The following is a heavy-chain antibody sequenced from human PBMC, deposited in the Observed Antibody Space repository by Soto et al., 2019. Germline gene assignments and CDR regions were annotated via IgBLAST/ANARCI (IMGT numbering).Heavy chain of an antibody. CDR1: GFTFSNAW. J-gene: IGHJ4*02. D-gene: IGHD3-22*01. V-gene: IGHV3-15*01. Sequence: GGSLRLSCAASGFTFSNAWMSWVRQAPGKGLEWVGRIKSKTDGGTTDYAAPVKGRFTISRDDSKNTLYLQMNSLKTEDTAVYYCTTVPSAPATYYYDSSAPGGYWGQGTLVTVSS. CDR3: TTVPSAPATYYYDSSAPGGY. CDR2: IKSKTDGGTT.